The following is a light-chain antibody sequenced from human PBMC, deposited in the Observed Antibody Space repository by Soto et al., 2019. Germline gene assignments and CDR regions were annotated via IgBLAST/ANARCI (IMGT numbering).Light chain of an antibody. CDR1: QSVSNKY. V-gene: IGKV3-20*01. CDR2: GAS. Sequence: ILLTQSPGTLSSSPGDRATLSCRASQSVSNKYLAWYQQKPGQAPRLLIYGASSRATGIPDRFSGSESGTDFTLTISRLEPEDFAVYYCQQYGNSPVTFGQGTRLEIK. J-gene: IGKJ5*01. CDR3: QQYGNSPVT.